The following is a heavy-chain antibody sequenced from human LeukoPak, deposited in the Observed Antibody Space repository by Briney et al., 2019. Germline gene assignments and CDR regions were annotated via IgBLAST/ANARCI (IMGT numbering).Heavy chain of an antibody. D-gene: IGHD1-1*01. CDR3: VKKGQADDDGKPD. Sequence: GGSLRLSCAASGFTVSSNYMSWVRQAPGKGLEWVSVIYSGGSTYYADSVKGGFTISRDNSKNTPYLQMNSLRADDTAVYYCVKKGQADDDGKPDWGQGTLVTVSS. J-gene: IGHJ4*02. CDR2: IYSGGST. V-gene: IGHV3-53*01. CDR1: GFTVSSNY.